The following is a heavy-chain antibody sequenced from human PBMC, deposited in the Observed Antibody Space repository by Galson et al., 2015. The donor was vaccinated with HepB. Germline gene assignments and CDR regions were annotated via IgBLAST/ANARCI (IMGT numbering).Heavy chain of an antibody. D-gene: IGHD5-12*01. CDR1: GYTFTSYG. CDR2: FDPEDGET. V-gene: IGHV1-24*01. CDR3: ATDSWLY. Sequence: SVKVSCKASGYTFTSYGISWVRQAPGQGLEWMGGFDPEDGETIYAQKFQGRVTMTEDTSTDTAYMELSSLRSEDTAVYYCATDSWLYWGQGTLVTVSS. J-gene: IGHJ4*02.